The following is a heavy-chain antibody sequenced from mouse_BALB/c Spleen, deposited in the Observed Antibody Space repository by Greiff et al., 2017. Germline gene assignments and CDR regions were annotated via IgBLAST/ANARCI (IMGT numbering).Heavy chain of an antibody. CDR2: ISYSGST. J-gene: IGHJ2*01. D-gene: IGHD5-5*01. Sequence: EVKLMESGPGLVKPSQSLSLTCTVTGYSITSDYAWNWIRQFPGNKLEWMGYISYSGSTSYNPSLKSRISITRDTSKNQFFLQLNSVTTEDTATYYCARRDYPGYFDYWGQGTTLTVSS. CDR1: GYSITSDYA. CDR3: ARRDYPGYFDY. V-gene: IGHV3-2*02.